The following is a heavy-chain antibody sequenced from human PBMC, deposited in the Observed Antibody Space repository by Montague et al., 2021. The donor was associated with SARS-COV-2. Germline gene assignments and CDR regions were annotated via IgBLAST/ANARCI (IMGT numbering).Heavy chain of an antibody. CDR2: IYWNDYK. J-gene: IGHJ4*02. V-gene: IGHV2-5*01. CDR1: GFSLNTSGVG. CDR3: AHDDVGNRGFEF. Sequence: PALVKPTQTLTLTCTFSGFSLNTSGVGVTWVRQPPGKALEWLAFIYWNDYKHYSPSVKSRITITKDTSKNQVVLIMTNMDPVDTGTYHCAHDDVGNRGFEFWGQGALVSVSS. D-gene: IGHD1-26*01.